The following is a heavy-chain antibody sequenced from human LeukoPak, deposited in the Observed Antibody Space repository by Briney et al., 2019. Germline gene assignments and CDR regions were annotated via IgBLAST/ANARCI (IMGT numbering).Heavy chain of an antibody. CDR1: GYTFTSYG. D-gene: IGHD3-9*01. V-gene: IGHV1-18*01. CDR2: ISAYNGNT. J-gene: IGHJ4*02. CDR3: ARLYDILTGYYTQPGLSSLDY. Sequence: ASVKVSCKASGYTFTSYGISWVRQAPGQGLEWMGRISAYNGNTNHAQKLQGRVTMTTDTSTSTAYMELRSLRSDDTAVYYCARLYDILTGYYTQPGLSSLDYWGQGTLVTVSS.